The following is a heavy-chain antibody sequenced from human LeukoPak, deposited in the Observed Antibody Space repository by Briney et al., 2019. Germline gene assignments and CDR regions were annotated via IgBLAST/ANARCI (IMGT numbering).Heavy chain of an antibody. V-gene: IGHV1-69*05. D-gene: IGHD3-3*01. Sequence: GSSVKVSCKASGGTFSSYAISWVRQAPGQGLEWMGRIIPIFGTANYAQKFQGRVTITTDESTSTAYMELSSLGSEDTAVYYCARSSSGFWSPVYFDYWGQGTLVTVSS. CDR1: GGTFSSYA. CDR2: IIPIFGTA. J-gene: IGHJ4*02. CDR3: ARSSSGFWSPVYFDY.